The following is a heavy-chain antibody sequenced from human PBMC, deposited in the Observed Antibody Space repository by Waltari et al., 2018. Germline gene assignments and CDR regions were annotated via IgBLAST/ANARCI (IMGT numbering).Heavy chain of an antibody. D-gene: IGHD2-2*01. CDR3: ARGPAPLRY. Sequence: QVQLQQSGTGLVKPSQTLSLTCAISGDSVSSNDVAWNWIRQSPSGGLEWMGKTDYRSKLYTYSAVSVKSRITINPDTSKTQFSLHLNSVTPEDTAVYYCARGPAPLRYWGQGTLVTVSS. J-gene: IGHJ4*02. CDR2: TDYRSKLYT. V-gene: IGHV6-1*01. CDR1: GDSVSSNDVA.